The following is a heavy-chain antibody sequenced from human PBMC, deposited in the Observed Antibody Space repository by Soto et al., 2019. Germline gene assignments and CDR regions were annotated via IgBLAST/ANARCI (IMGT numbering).Heavy chain of an antibody. CDR1: GGSISSVDYY. Sequence: SETLSLTSTVSGGSISSVDYYWSWIRQPPGKGLEWIGYIYYSGSTNYNPSLKSRVTISVDTSKNQFSLKLSSVTAADTAVYYCVRGVYDSSGYYSGSPPFDYWGQGTLVTVSS. V-gene: IGHV4-30-4*01. J-gene: IGHJ4*02. CDR2: IYYSGST. CDR3: VRGVYDSSGYYSGSPPFDY. D-gene: IGHD3-22*01.